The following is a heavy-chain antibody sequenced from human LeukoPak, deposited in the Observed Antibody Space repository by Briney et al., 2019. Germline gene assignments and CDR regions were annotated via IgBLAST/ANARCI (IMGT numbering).Heavy chain of an antibody. Sequence: GGSLRLSCAASGFTFSSYAMHWVRQAPGKGLEWVAVISYDGSNKYYADSVKGRFTISRDNSKNTLYLQMNSLRAEDTAVYYCARDSIYGSGSYYFRFDPWGQGTLVTVSS. CDR3: ARDSIYGSGSYYFRFDP. V-gene: IGHV3-30-3*01. D-gene: IGHD3-10*01. J-gene: IGHJ5*02. CDR1: GFTFSSYA. CDR2: ISYDGSNK.